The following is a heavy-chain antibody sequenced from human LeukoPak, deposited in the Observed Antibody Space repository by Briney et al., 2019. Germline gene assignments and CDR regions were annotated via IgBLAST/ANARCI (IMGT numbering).Heavy chain of an antibody. Sequence: PGGSLRLSCAASGFTFSSYAMSWVRQAPGKGLEWVSAISGSGGSTYYADSVKGRFTISRGNSKNTLYLQMNSLRAEDTAVYYCAKDLHYCSGGSCYSGWFDPWGQGTLVTVSS. V-gene: IGHV3-23*01. D-gene: IGHD2-15*01. CDR1: GFTFSSYA. CDR3: AKDLHYCSGGSCYSGWFDP. J-gene: IGHJ5*02. CDR2: ISGSGGST.